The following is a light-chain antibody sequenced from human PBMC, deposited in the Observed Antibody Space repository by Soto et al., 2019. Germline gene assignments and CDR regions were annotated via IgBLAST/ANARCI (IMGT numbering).Light chain of an antibody. CDR1: QRINKW. Sequence: DIQMTQSPSTLSASIGDRVTITCRASQRINKWLAWHQQKPGKAPKLLIHDASTLESGVPSRFSGSGSGTEFILTISSLQPDDFATYYCQQYNSYRTFGQGTKVDIK. CDR2: DAS. J-gene: IGKJ1*01. CDR3: QQYNSYRT. V-gene: IGKV1-5*01.